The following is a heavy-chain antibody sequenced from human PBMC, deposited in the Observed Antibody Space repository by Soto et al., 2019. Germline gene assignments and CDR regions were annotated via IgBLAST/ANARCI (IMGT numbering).Heavy chain of an antibody. D-gene: IGHD3-3*01. CDR3: ATDLTRPQIYDVWSGYPSGMDV. V-gene: IGHV1-18*04. Sequence: SVEVSCKASCYTFTSYGISWVRQAPGQGLEWMGWISAYYGNTNYAQKLQGRVTMTTVTSTSTAYMDMRSMSSDDTAVYYCATDLTRPQIYDVWSGYPSGMDVWGQGTTGTVSS. CDR1: CYTFTSYG. CDR2: ISAYYGNT. J-gene: IGHJ6*02.